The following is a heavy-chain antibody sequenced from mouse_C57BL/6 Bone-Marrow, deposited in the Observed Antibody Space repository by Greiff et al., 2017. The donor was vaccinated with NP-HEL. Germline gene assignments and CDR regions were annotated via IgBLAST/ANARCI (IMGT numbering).Heavy chain of an antibody. CDR3: ARILRPYWYFDV. CDR1: GYAFSSSW. D-gene: IGHD1-2*01. J-gene: IGHJ1*03. V-gene: IGHV1-82*01. Sequence: QVQLKESGPELVKPGASVKISCKASGYAFSSSWMNWVKQRPGKGLEWIGRIYPGDGDTNYNGKFKGKATLTADKSSSTAYMQLSSLTSEDSAVYFCARILRPYWYFDVWGTGTTVTVSS. CDR2: IYPGDGDT.